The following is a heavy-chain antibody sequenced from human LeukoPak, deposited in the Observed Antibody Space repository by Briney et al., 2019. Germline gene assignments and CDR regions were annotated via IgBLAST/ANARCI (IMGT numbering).Heavy chain of an antibody. Sequence: ASVKVSCKASGFTFTSYYMDWVRQAPGQGLEWMGIINPSGGSTSYAQKFQGRVTMTRDTSTSTVYMELSSLRSEDTAVYYCARDRISENSSGYYYGDFDYWGQGTLVTVSS. V-gene: IGHV1-46*01. CDR3: ARDRISENSSGYYYGDFDY. CDR1: GFTFTSYY. CDR2: INPSGGST. J-gene: IGHJ4*02. D-gene: IGHD3-22*01.